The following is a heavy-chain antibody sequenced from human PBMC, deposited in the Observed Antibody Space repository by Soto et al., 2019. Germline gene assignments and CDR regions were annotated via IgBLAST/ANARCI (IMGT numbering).Heavy chain of an antibody. Sequence: QLQLQESGSGLVKPSQTLSLTCAVSGGSISSGGYSWSWIRQPPGKGLEWIGYIYHSGGTYYNPSLKSRVTISVDRSNNQFSLKLSSVTAADTAVYYCASYYDSSGYEDAFDIWGQGTMVTVSS. V-gene: IGHV4-30-2*01. CDR3: ASYYDSSGYEDAFDI. CDR1: GGSISSGGYS. J-gene: IGHJ3*02. D-gene: IGHD3-22*01. CDR2: IYHSGGT.